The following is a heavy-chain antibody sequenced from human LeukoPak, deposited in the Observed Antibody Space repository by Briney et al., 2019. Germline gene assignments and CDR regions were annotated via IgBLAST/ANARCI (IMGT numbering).Heavy chain of an antibody. D-gene: IGHD1-26*01. CDR2: ISAYNGNT. CDR3: ARSRINSGSYAY. CDR1: GYTFTSYG. J-gene: IGHJ4*02. V-gene: IGHV1-18*01. Sequence: ASVKVSCKASGYTFTSYGISWVRQAPGQGLEWMGWISAYNGNTNYAQKPQGRVTMTTDTSTSTAYMELRSLRSEDTAVYYCARSRINSGSYAYWGQGTLVTVSS.